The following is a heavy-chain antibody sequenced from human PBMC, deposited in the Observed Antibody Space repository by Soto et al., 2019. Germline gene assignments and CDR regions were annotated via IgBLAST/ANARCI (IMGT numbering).Heavy chain of an antibody. D-gene: IGHD3-10*01. Sequence: SETLSLPCTVSGGSISSSSYYWGWIRQPPGKGLEWIGNIYYSGNTYYNPSLKSRVTISVDTSKNQFSLKLSSVTAADTAVYYCARHSGSDFDYWGQGTLVTVSS. V-gene: IGHV4-39*01. CDR3: ARHSGSDFDY. CDR2: IYYSGNT. CDR1: GGSISSSSYY. J-gene: IGHJ4*02.